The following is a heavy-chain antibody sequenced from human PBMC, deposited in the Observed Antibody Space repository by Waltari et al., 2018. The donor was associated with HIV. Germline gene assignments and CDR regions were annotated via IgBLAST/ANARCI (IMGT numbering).Heavy chain of an antibody. CDR3: TTWQVGSS. V-gene: IGHV3-15*01. J-gene: IGHJ4*02. CDR2: MKSKTDGGTI. Sequence: EVQLVESGGGLVKPGGSLRLSCAASGFTFSNAWMIGVRQAPGKGLEWIGRMKSKTDGGTIDYGTPGKGRFTISRDDSKNMLYLQMNSLETEDTALYYCTTWQVGSSWGQGTLVTVSS. CDR1: GFTFSNAW. D-gene: IGHD2-2*01.